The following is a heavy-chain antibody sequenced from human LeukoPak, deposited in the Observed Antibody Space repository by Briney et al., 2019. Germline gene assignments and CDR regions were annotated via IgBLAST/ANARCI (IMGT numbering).Heavy chain of an antibody. Sequence: SGTLSLTCAVPGGSISSSNWWSWVRQPPGKGLEWIGEIYHSGSTNYNPSLKSRVTISVDKSKNQFSLKLSSVTAADTAVYYCARIGVSGQQLVDYWGQGTLVTVSS. D-gene: IGHD6-13*01. J-gene: IGHJ4*02. CDR1: GGSISSSNW. CDR3: ARIGVSGQQLVDY. CDR2: IYHSGST. V-gene: IGHV4-4*02.